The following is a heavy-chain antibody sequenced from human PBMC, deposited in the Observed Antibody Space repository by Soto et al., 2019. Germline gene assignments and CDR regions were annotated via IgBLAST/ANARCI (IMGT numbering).Heavy chain of an antibody. CDR1: GFTFSSYA. J-gene: IGHJ4*01. D-gene: IGHD5-18*01. CDR3: ASSRAAMRPFDY. V-gene: IGHV3-30-3*01. Sequence: LRLSCAASGFTFSSYAMHWVRQAPGKGLEWVAVISYDGSNKYYADSVKGRFTISRDNSKNTLYLQMNSLRAEDTAVYYCASSRAAMRPFDYWGKGTLVSVSS. CDR2: ISYDGSNK.